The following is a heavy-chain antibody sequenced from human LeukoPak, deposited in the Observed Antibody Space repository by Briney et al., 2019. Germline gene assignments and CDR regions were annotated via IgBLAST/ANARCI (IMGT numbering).Heavy chain of an antibody. D-gene: IGHD6-19*01. CDR3: ARQPGYSSGWYRDF. Sequence: GESLKISCKGSGYSFTSFWIGWVRQMPGKGLEWVGIIYPGDSDTRYSPSFQGQVTFSADKSINTAYLQWSSLKASDTAMYYCARQPGYSSGWYRDFWGQGTLVTVSS. CDR2: IYPGDSDT. J-gene: IGHJ4*02. CDR1: GYSFTSFW. V-gene: IGHV5-51*01.